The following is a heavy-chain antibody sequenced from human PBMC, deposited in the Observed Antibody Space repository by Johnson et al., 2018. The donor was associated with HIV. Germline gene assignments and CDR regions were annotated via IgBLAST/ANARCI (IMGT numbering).Heavy chain of an antibody. D-gene: IGHD2-15*01. V-gene: IGHV3-66*01. CDR3: ARDGGRDAFDI. J-gene: IGHJ3*02. CDR1: GFTFDDYG. Sequence: EVQLVESGGGVVRPGGSLRLSCAASGFTFDDYGMSWVRQGPGRGLEWVSVIYSGGSTYYADSVKGRFTISRDNSKNTLYLQMNSLRAEDTAVYYCARDGGRDAFDIWGQGTMVTVSS. CDR2: IYSGGST.